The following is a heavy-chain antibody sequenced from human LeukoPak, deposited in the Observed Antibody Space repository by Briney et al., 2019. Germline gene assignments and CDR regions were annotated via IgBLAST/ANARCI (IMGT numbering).Heavy chain of an antibody. CDR2: INQDGSEK. V-gene: IGHV3-7*01. CDR1: GFTFTSHW. CDR3: ARDGP. J-gene: IGHJ5*02. Sequence: GGSLRLSCAASGFTFTSHWMSWVRQAPGKGLEWAANINQDGSEKYYVDSVKGRFTISRDNAKNSLYLQMNSLRAEDTAVYYCARDGPWGQGPLVTVSS.